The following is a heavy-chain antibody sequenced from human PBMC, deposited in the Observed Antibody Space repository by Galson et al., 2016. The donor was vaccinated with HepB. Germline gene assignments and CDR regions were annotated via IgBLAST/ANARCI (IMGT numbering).Heavy chain of an antibody. D-gene: IGHD5-12*01. CDR3: VSRGAQWLVTADS. CDR2: ISSDGGST. J-gene: IGHJ5*01. V-gene: IGHV3-64D*06. Sequence: SLRLSCAASTFMFSSHTMHWVRQAPGKGLEYVSAISSDGGSTYYIDSVKGRFTISRDNSKNSLYLQMTSLRTEDTAVYYCVSRGAQWLVTADSWGHGTLVVVSS. CDR1: TFMFSSHT.